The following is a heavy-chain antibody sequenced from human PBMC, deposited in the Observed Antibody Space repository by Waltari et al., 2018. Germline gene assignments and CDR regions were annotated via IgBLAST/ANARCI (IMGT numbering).Heavy chain of an antibody. Sequence: EVQLVESGGGLVRPGGSLTLSCAASGFTFSSFWMNWVRQAPGKGLEWVAKIKEDGSEKLYVDSVKGRFTISRDNTKNSLHLQMNSLEVEDTAVYYCARGNFSSYYFYNHASYYYHMDVWGKGTTATVSS. V-gene: IGHV3-7*01. D-gene: IGHD1-26*01. J-gene: IGHJ6*03. CDR1: GFTFSSFW. CDR3: ARGNFSSYYFYNHASYYYHMDV. CDR2: IKEDGSEK.